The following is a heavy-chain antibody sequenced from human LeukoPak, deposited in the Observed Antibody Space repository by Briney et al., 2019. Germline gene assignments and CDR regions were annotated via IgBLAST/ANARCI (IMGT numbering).Heavy chain of an antibody. D-gene: IGHD3-9*01. CDR2: ISGSGGST. CDR1: GFTFSIYA. Sequence: TGGSLRLSCAASGFTFSIYAMSWVRQAPGKGLEWVSAISGSGGSTYYADSVKGRFTISRDNSKNTLYLRMNSLRAEDTAVYYCAKRPMRRYYDILTGYPLDYWGQGTLVTVSS. CDR3: AKRPMRRYYDILTGYPLDY. J-gene: IGHJ4*02. V-gene: IGHV3-23*01.